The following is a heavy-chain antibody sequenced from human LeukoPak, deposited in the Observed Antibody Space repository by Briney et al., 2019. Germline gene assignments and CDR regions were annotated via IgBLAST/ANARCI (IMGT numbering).Heavy chain of an antibody. D-gene: IGHD6-6*01. CDR2: INHSGST. Sequence: SETLSLTCAVYGGSFSGYYWSWIRQPPGKGLEWIGEINHSGSTNYNPSLKSRVTISVDTSKNQFSLKLSSVTAADTAMYYCARVRVAARPFNWFDPWGQGTLVTVSP. J-gene: IGHJ5*02. V-gene: IGHV4-34*01. CDR1: GGSFSGYY. CDR3: ARVRVAARPFNWFDP.